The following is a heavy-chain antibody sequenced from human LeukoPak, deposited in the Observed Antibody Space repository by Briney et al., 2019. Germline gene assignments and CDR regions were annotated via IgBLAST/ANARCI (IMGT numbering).Heavy chain of an antibody. D-gene: IGHD3-22*01. V-gene: IGHV3-48*03. CDR3: AREYYDSSGYYFDY. Sequence: GGSLRLSCAASGFTFSSYEMNWVRQAPGKGLEWVSYISSSGSTIYYADSVKGRFTISRDNAKNSLHLQMNSLRAEDTAVYYCAREYYDSSGYYFDYWGQGTLVTVSS. CDR1: GFTFSSYE. CDR2: ISSSGSTI. J-gene: IGHJ4*02.